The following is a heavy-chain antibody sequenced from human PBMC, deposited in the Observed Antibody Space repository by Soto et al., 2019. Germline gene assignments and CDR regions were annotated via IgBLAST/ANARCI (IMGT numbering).Heavy chain of an antibody. CDR2: ISSSSSYI. V-gene: IGHV3-21*01. Sequence: PGGSLRLSCAASGFTFSSYSMNWFRQAPGKGLEWVSSISSSSSYIYYADSVKGRFTISRDNAKNSLYLQMNSLRAEDTAVYYCARVFGGLYYFDYWGQGTLVTVSS. D-gene: IGHD3-16*01. J-gene: IGHJ4*02. CDR1: GFTFSSYS. CDR3: ARVFGGLYYFDY.